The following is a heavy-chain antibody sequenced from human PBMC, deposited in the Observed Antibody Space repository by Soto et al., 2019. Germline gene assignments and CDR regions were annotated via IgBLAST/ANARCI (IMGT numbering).Heavy chain of an antibody. Sequence: QVRLVESGGGVVQPGRSLRLSCTASGFSFSSYAMYWFRQPPGKGLEWVAVISHDGINKHYADSVKGRVTVSRDNSNHSLELQLNSLRGEETAMYYCARDMYSSDYFVKWFEPWGQGTLVTVSS. V-gene: IGHV3-30-3*01. J-gene: IGHJ5*02. D-gene: IGHD6-19*01. CDR2: ISHDGINK. CDR1: GFSFSSYA. CDR3: ARDMYSSDYFVKWFEP.